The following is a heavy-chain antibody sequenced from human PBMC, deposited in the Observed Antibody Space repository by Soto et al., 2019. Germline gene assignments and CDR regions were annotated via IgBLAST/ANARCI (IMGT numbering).Heavy chain of an antibody. Sequence: ASVKVSCKASGYTFTSYGISWVRQAPGQGLEWMGWISAYDGDTNYAQKLQGRVTMSTDTSTSTVYMELRSLRSDDTAVYYCARDIAAAGTVFDYWGQGSLVTVSS. CDR3: ARDIAAAGTVFDY. CDR1: GYTFTSYG. J-gene: IGHJ4*02. CDR2: ISAYDGDT. V-gene: IGHV1-18*04. D-gene: IGHD6-13*01.